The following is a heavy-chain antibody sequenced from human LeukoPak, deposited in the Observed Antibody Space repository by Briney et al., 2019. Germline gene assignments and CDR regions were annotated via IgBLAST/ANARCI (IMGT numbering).Heavy chain of an antibody. D-gene: IGHD2-15*01. CDR1: GYTFTGYY. CDR2: INPNTGGT. J-gene: IGHJ4*02. Sequence: ASVKVSCKASGYTFTGYYMHWVRQAPGQGLEWMGWINPNTGGTSYAEKLQGRVTMTRDTPITTAYMELSRRRSDDTAVYYCATGGYCSGGSCYSGCDYWGQGTLVTVSS. V-gene: IGHV1-2*02. CDR3: ATGGYCSGGSCYSGCDY.